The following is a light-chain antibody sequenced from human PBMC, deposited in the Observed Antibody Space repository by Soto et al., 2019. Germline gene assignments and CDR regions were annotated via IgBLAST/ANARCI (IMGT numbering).Light chain of an antibody. CDR1: QSVRSN. V-gene: IGKV3-15*01. Sequence: EKVMTQSPATLSVSPGERATLSCRASQSVRSNLAWYQQKPGQPPRLLIYDASTRATGIPARFSGSGSGTDFTLTISRLEPEDFAVYYCQQYGSPRTFGQGTKVDIK. CDR2: DAS. J-gene: IGKJ1*01. CDR3: QQYGSPRT.